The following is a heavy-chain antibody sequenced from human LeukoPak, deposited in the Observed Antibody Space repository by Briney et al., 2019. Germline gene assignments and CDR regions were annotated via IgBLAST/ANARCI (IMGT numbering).Heavy chain of an antibody. CDR1: GGSISSSNW. V-gene: IGHV4-4*02. J-gene: IGHJ6*03. CDR2: IYHSGST. D-gene: IGHD6-19*01. Sequence: KSSETLSLTCAVSGGSISSSNWWSWVRQPPGKGLEWIGEIYHSGSTNYNPSLKSRVTISVDKSKNQFSLKLSSVTAADTAVYYCATSSGWSPYYYYMDVWGKGTTVTISS. CDR3: ATSSGWSPYYYYMDV.